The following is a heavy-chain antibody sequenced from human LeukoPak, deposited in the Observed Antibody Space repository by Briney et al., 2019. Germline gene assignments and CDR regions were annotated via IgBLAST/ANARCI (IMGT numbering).Heavy chain of an antibody. CDR3: ARRNYSGSYHDAFDI. CDR1: GFTFSDYF. Sequence: TGGSLRLSCAASGFTFSDYFMNWVRQAPGKGLEWISYIRSSSSTIFYADSVKGRFTISRDNAKNSLYLQMNSLSAEDTAIYYCARRNYSGSYHDAFDIWGQGTMVTVSS. J-gene: IGHJ3*02. V-gene: IGHV3-48*01. CDR2: IRSSSSTI. D-gene: IGHD1-26*01.